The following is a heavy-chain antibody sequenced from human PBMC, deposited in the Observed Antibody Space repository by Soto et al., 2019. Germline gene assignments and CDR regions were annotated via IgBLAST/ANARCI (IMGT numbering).Heavy chain of an antibody. V-gene: IGHV1-2*02. CDR1: GSGFTGYY. CDR3: ARDHCSGGSCYSNFDP. J-gene: IGHJ5*02. D-gene: IGHD2-15*01. CDR2: SNPNSGGT. Sequence: VSRAESGSGFTGYYVQWVHAAPKQGLGWMWGSNPNSGGTNYAQKCQGRVTMTRDTSISTAYMELSRLRSDDTAVYYCARDHCSGGSCYSNFDPWGQGTQVTGSS.